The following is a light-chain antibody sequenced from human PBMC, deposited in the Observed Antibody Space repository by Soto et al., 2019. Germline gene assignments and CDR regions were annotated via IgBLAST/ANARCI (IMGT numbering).Light chain of an antibody. CDR3: QHYHNWTFT. CDR1: QSVSSN. CDR2: GAS. V-gene: IGKV3-15*01. J-gene: IGKJ2*01. Sequence: EIVMTQSPATLSVSPGERATLSCRASQSVSSNLAWYQQKPGQAPTLLIYGASARATGIPARFSGSGSGTEFTLTISSLQSEDFAVYYCQHYHNWTFTFGHGTKLEI.